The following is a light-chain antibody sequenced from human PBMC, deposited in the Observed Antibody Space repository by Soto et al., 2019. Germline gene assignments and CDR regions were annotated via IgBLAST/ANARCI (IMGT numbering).Light chain of an antibody. CDR3: QERSKWPLYT. V-gene: IGKV3-15*01. J-gene: IGKJ2*01. CDR1: QSVGSK. CDR2: GAS. Sequence: EIVMTQSPATLSLSPGERASLSCRASQSVGSKLIWYQHKPGQPPRLLIYGASARATGIPARFSGSGSGTEFTLTISSLQPEDSAIYYCQERSKWPLYTFGQGTKLEIK.